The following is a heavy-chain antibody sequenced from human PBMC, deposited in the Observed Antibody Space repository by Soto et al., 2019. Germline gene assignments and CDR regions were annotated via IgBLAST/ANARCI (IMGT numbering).Heavy chain of an antibody. D-gene: IGHD3-22*01. CDR2: INSDGSST. V-gene: IGHV3-74*01. CDR3: ARTAHYYESSDAFDI. Sequence: GGSLRLSCAAAGFTFSYWWMHWVRQAPGRGLVWVSRINSDGSSTTYADSVKGRFTISRDNGINMVYLEMNSLRAEDTAVYYCARTAHYYESSDAFDIWGQGTMVTVSS. CDR1: GFTFSYWW. J-gene: IGHJ3*02.